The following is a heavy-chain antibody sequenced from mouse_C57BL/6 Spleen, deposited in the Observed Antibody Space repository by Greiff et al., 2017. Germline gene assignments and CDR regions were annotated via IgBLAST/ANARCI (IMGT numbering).Heavy chain of an antibody. V-gene: IGHV1-55*01. Sequence: QVQLQQPGAELVKPGASVKMSCKASGYTFTSYWITWVKQRPGQGLEWIGAIYPGSGSTNYNEKFKSKATLTVATSSSTAYMQLISLTSEDSAVYSCSRGDGYLFAYWGQGTLVTVAA. J-gene: IGHJ3*01. D-gene: IGHD2-3*01. CDR3: SRGDGYLFAY. CDR1: GYTFTSYW. CDR2: IYPGSGST.